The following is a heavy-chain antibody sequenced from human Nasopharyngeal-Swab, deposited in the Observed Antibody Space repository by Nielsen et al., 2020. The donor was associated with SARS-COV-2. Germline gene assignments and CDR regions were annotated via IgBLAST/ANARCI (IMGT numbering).Heavy chain of an antibody. Sequence: GGSLRLSCAASGFTFSSYWMHWVRQAPGKGLVWVSRINTDGISTSYADSVKGRFTISRDNAKNTLYLQMNSLRAEDTAVYYCARVRGGVPAEMNYGMDVWGQGTTVTVSS. CDR1: GFTFSSYW. CDR3: ARVRGGVPAEMNYGMDV. CDR2: INTDGIST. V-gene: IGHV3-74*01. D-gene: IGHD2-2*01. J-gene: IGHJ6*02.